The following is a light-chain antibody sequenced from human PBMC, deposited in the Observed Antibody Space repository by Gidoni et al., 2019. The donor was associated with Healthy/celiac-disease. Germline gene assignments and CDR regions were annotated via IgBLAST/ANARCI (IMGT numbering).Light chain of an antibody. CDR3: QQYDNLLWT. V-gene: IGKV1-33*01. Sequence: IQLTQSPSSLSASVGDRVTLTCQASQDISNYLNWYQQKPGKAPKLLIYDASNLETGVPTRFSGSGSGTDFTFTISSLQPEDIATYYCQQYDNLLWTFXQXTKVEIK. J-gene: IGKJ1*01. CDR1: QDISNY. CDR2: DAS.